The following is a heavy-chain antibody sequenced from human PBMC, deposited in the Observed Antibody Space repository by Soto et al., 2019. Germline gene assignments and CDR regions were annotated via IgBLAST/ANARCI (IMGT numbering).Heavy chain of an antibody. CDR2: IIPIFGTA. Sequence: QVQLVQSGAEVKKPGSSVKVSCKASGGTFSSYAISWVRQAPGQGLEWMGGIIPIFGTANYAQKFQGRVTITADKSTSTAYMELSSLRSEDTAVYYCARDLRPVSRSIAARYYGMDVWGQGTTVTVSS. CDR1: GGTFSSYA. CDR3: ARDLRPVSRSIAARYYGMDV. D-gene: IGHD6-6*01. J-gene: IGHJ6*02. V-gene: IGHV1-69*06.